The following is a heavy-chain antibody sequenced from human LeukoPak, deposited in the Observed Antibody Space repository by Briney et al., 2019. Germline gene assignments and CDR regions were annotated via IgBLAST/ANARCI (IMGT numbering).Heavy chain of an antibody. D-gene: IGHD3-10*01. Sequence: SGPTLVNPTQTLTLTCTFSGFSLSTSGVGVGWIRQPPGKALEWLALIYWDDDKRYSPSLKSRLTITKDTSKNQVVLTMTNMDPVDTATYYCAHRGGITMVRGIITTFDYWGQGTLVTVSS. V-gene: IGHV2-5*02. CDR1: GFSLSTSGVG. CDR2: IYWDDDK. CDR3: AHRGGITMVRGIITTFDY. J-gene: IGHJ4*02.